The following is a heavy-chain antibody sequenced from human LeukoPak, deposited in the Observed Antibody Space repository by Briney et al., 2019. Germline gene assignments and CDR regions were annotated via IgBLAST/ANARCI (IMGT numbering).Heavy chain of an antibody. Sequence: PGGSLRLSCGASGFTFSSHWMAWVRQAPGKGLEWVANIKQDGSEKYYVDSVKGQFTISRDNAKNSLYLQMNSLRAEDTAVYYCARVRIGDYWCFDLWGRGTLVTVSS. CDR1: GFTFSSHW. CDR2: IKQDGSEK. V-gene: IGHV3-7*01. J-gene: IGHJ2*01. CDR3: ARVRIGDYWCFDL. D-gene: IGHD4-17*01.